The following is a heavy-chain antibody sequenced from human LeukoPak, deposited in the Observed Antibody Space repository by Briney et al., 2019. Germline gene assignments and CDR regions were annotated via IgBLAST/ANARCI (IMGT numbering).Heavy chain of an antibody. J-gene: IGHJ6*02. CDR3: AGNLMDV. CDR1: GFIFHKYL. D-gene: IGHD2/OR15-2a*01. Sequence: GGSLRLSLLAGGFIFHKYLLNWVRPAPGKGLEWVANKNQDGGETNYVDSVKGRFTISRDNAKNSVYLQMNSLRVKDTGVYYCAGNLMDVWGQGTTVTVSS. V-gene: IGHV3-7*01. CDR2: KNQDGGET.